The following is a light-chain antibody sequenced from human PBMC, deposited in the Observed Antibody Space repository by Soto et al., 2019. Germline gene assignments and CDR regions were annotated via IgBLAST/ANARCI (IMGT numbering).Light chain of an antibody. Sequence: EILLTQSPGTLSLSPGERATLSCRATQSVSSSYLAWYQQKPGQAPRLLVYGASNRATGIPARFSGSGSGTDFTLTINSLEPEDFALYYCQQRYNWPPITFGQGTRLEIK. CDR2: GAS. V-gene: IGKV3D-20*02. CDR3: QQRYNWPPIT. J-gene: IGKJ5*01. CDR1: QSVSSSY.